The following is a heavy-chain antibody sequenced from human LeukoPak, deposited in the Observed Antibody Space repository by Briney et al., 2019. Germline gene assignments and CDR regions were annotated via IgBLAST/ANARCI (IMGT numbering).Heavy chain of an antibody. V-gene: IGHV3-53*01. Sequence: GGSLRLSCAASGFIVSSNYMNWVRQAPGKGLEWVSVIYSGGSAYYADSVKGRFTISRDNSKNTLYLQMNSLRAEDTAVYYCARGQNIPAWGQGTLVTVSS. CDR1: GFIVSSNY. CDR3: ARGQNIPA. J-gene: IGHJ4*02. D-gene: IGHD1/OR15-1a*01. CDR2: IYSGGSA.